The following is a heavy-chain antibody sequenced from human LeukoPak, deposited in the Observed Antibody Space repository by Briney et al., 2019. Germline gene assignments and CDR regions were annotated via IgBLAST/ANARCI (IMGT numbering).Heavy chain of an antibody. CDR2: ISGNGGRT. V-gene: IGHV3-23*01. CDR1: GFTFSILD. CDR3: AKDRDWNLDAFDI. J-gene: IGHJ3*02. D-gene: IGHD1-7*01. Sequence: GGSLRLSCAASGFTFSILDMSWVRQAPGKGLEWVSAISGNGGRTYYADSVKGRFTISRDNSKNTLYLQMNSLRAEDTAVYYCAKDRDWNLDAFDIWGQGTMVTVSS.